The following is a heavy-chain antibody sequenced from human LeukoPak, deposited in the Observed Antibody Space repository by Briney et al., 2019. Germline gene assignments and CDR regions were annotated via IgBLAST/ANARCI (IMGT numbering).Heavy chain of an antibody. CDR3: ARDESGDNDAFDI. Sequence: HAGGSLRLSCVASGFTFSSYWMSWVRQAPGKGLEWVANIKQDGSEKYYVDSVKGRFTISRGNAKNSPYLQMSSLRVEDTAVYYCARDESGDNDAFDIWGQGTTVTVSS. J-gene: IGHJ3*02. CDR2: IKQDGSEK. V-gene: IGHV3-7*01. CDR1: GFTFSSYW. D-gene: IGHD2-21*01.